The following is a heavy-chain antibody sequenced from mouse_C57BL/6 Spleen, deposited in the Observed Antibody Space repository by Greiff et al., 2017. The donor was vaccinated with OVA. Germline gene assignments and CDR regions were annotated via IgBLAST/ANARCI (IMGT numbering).Heavy chain of an antibody. CDR1: GFTFSSYA. V-gene: IGHV5-9-1*02. Sequence: EVKLMESGAGLVKPGGSLKLSCAASGFTFSSYAMSWVRQTPEKRLEWVAYISSGGDYIYYADTVKGRFTISRDNARNTLYLQMSSLKSEDTAMYYCTRDYYGSSYGAMDYWGQGTSVTVSS. CDR3: TRDYYGSSYGAMDY. J-gene: IGHJ4*01. D-gene: IGHD1-1*01. CDR2: ISSGGDYI.